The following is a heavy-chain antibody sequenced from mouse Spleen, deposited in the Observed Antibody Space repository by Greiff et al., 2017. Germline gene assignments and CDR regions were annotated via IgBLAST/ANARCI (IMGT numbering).Heavy chain of an antibody. D-gene: IGHD2-3*01. J-gene: IGHJ3*01. V-gene: IGHV3-6*01. CDR2: ISYDGSN. Sequence: EVQLVESGPGLVKPSQSLSLTCSVTGYSITSGYYWNWIRQFPGNKLEWMGYISYDGSNNYNPSLKNRISITRDTSKNQFFLKLNSVTTEDTATYYCARAWLLRSFAYWGQGTLVTVSA. CDR3: ARAWLLRSFAY. CDR1: GYSITSGYY.